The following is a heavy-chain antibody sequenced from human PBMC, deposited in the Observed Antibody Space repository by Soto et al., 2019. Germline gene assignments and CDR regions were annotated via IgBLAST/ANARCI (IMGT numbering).Heavy chain of an antibody. CDR3: XXXXXXXXXXXXXTLDY. J-gene: IGHJ4*02. CDR1: GFTFSSYG. V-gene: IGHV3-30*03. Sequence: QVQLVESGGGVVQPGRSLRLSCAASGFTFSSYGMHWVRQAPGKGLEWVAVISYDGSNKYYADSVKGRFTISRDNSKNTLYLQMNSLRAEDTAVYXXXXXXXXXXXXXXXTLDYWGQGTLVTVSS. CDR2: ISYDGSNK.